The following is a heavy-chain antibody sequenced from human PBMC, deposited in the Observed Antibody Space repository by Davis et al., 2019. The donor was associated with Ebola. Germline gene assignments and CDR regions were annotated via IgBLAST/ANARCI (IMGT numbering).Heavy chain of an antibody. J-gene: IGHJ3*02. CDR2: TYYRSKWSN. D-gene: IGHD1-26*01. V-gene: IGHV6-1*01. CDR1: GDSVSRNSAA. Sequence: SQTPSLTRAISGDSVSRNSAAWTSIRQSPSTGLEWLGRTYYRSKWSNDYAVPVKSRITITPATYKNQFSLQLNSVTPVDTPVYYCARDSGSYPCDAFDIWGQGTMVTVSS. CDR3: ARDSGSYPCDAFDI.